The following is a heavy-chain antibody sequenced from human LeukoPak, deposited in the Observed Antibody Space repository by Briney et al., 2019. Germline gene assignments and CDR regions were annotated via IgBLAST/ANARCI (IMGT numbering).Heavy chain of an antibody. D-gene: IGHD6-19*01. V-gene: IGHV3-30-3*01. Sequence: SGGSLRLSCAASGFTFSSYALHWVRQAPGKGLEWVSVISFDGSNKYYADSVKGRFTISRDNAKNSLYLQMNSLRAEDTAVYYCARAGSSGWSHDAFDIWGQGTMVTVSS. CDR1: GFTFSSYA. CDR3: ARAGSSGWSHDAFDI. J-gene: IGHJ3*02. CDR2: ISFDGSNK.